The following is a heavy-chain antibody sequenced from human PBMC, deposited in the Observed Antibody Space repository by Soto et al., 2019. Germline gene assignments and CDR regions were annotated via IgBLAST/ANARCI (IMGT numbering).Heavy chain of an antibody. CDR2: IYWDDDK. Sequence: QITLKESGPPLVKPTQTLTLTCTFSAFSLSTGGVGVGWIRQPPGKALEWLALIYWDDDKRYSPSLRSRLTITKDTYKNQVVLTMTNMDPVDTATYYCIQSRCGGDCLQSYASYYHYGMDVWGQGTTVTVSS. V-gene: IGHV2-5*02. D-gene: IGHD2-21*02. J-gene: IGHJ6*02. CDR1: AFSLSTGGVG. CDR3: IQSRCGGDCLQSYASYYHYGMDV.